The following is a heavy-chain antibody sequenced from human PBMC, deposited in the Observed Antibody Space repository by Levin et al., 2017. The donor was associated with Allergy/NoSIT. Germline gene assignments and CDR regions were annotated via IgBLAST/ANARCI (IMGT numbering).Heavy chain of an antibody. D-gene: IGHD2-8*01. CDR2: IKQDGSEK. CDR1: GYTLSSYW. J-gene: IGHJ3*02. V-gene: IGHV3-7*01. Sequence: GGSLRLSCTASGYTLSSYWMTWVRQAPGKGLEWVANIKQDGSEKYYVDSVKGRFTISRDNAKNSLYLEMNALRAEDTAVYYCASRYCTITTCFLRSADSFDIWGPGTMVTVSS. CDR3: ASRYCTITTCFLRSADSFDI.